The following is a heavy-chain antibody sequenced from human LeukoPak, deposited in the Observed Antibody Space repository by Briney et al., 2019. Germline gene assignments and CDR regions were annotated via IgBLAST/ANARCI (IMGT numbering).Heavy chain of an antibody. D-gene: IGHD4-17*01. J-gene: IGHJ4*02. CDR2: IWYDGSNK. CDR1: GFTFSSYG. Sequence: PGGSLRLSCAASGFTFSSYGMHWVRQAPGKGLEWVAVIWYDGSNKYYADSVKGRFTISRDNSKNTLYLQMNSLRAEDTAVYYCATDRQLRYFDHWGQGTLVTVSS. V-gene: IGHV3-33*01. CDR3: ATDRQLRYFDH.